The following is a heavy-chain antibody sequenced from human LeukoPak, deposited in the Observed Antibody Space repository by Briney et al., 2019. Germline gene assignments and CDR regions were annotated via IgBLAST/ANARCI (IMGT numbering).Heavy chain of an antibody. J-gene: IGHJ4*02. CDR1: GFTFSSYG. CDR2: ISSDGSKK. D-gene: IGHD2-2*01. V-gene: IGHV3-30*18. CDR3: AKERACSSTSCYSIPAHTLDY. Sequence: GGSLRLSCAASGFTFSSYGMHWVRQAPGKGLEWVAVISSDGSKKYYVDSVKGRFTISRDNSKNTLYLQMNSLRAEDTAVYYCAKERACSSTSCYSIPAHTLDYWGQGTLVTVSS.